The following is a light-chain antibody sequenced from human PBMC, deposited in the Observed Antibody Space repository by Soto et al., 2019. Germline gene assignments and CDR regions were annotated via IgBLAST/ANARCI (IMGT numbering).Light chain of an antibody. V-gene: IGKV3-11*01. CDR2: DAS. Sequence: NVLTQSPGTLSLSPGEKATLSCRASQTISKDLAWYQQKPGQAPRLRIYDASNRATGIPARFSGSGSGTDFTLTISSLEPEDFAVYYCQQRSNWPITFGQGTRLQI. CDR1: QTISKD. CDR3: QQRSNWPIT. J-gene: IGKJ5*01.